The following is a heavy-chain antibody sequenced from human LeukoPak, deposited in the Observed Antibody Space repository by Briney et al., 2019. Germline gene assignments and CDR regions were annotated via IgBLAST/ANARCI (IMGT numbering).Heavy chain of an antibody. Sequence: SETLSLTCTVSGGSISSSSYYWGWIRQPPGKGLEWIGSIYYSGSTYYNPSLKSRVTISVDTSKNQFSLKLSSVTAADTAVYYCARRIVATIRGYYYYYMDVWGKGTTVTVSS. J-gene: IGHJ6*03. V-gene: IGHV4-39*07. CDR1: GGSISSSSYY. CDR2: IYYSGST. D-gene: IGHD5-12*01. CDR3: ARRIVATIRGYYYYYMDV.